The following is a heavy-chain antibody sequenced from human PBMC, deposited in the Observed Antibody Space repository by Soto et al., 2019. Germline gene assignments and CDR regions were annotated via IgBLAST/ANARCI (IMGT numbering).Heavy chain of an antibody. J-gene: IGHJ6*03. V-gene: IGHV1-18*01. Sequence: QVQLVQSGTEVKKPGASVKVSCKASGYTFTSYGISWVRQAPGQGPERMGWISGYNGKTHYPQKFQGKVTMTTDTSTSTAYMELRSLRSDDTAVYYCAKADSNYAGRFSYYYMDVWGNGTLVTVSS. CDR3: AKADSNYAGRFSYYYMDV. CDR1: GYTFTSYG. CDR2: ISGYNGKT. D-gene: IGHD4-4*01.